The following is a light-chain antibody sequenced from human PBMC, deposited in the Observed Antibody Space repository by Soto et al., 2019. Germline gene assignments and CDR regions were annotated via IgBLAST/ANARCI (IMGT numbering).Light chain of an antibody. V-gene: IGKV1-5*01. J-gene: IGKJ1*01. CDR3: QQSYSTPPWT. CDR1: QSISSW. Sequence: DIQMTQSPSSPSASAGDTVTITCRASQSISSWLAWYQQKPGKAPKLLIYDASSLESGVPSRFSGSGSGTEFTLTISSLQPDDFATYYCQQSYSTPPWTFGQGTKVDIK. CDR2: DAS.